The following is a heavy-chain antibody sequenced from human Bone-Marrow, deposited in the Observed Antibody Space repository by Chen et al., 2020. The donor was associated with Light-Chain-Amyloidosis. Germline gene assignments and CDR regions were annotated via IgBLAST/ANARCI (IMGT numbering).Heavy chain of an antibody. V-gene: IGHV3-30*01. CDR1: GFTFSSYA. Sequence: QVQLVESGGGVVQPGRSLRLSCAASGFTFSSYAMHWVRQAPGKGLEWVAVISYDGSNKYYADSVKGRFTISRDNSKNTLYLQMNSLRAEDTAVYYCARDRTMVRGGFLYYFDYWGQGTLVTVSS. CDR3: ARDRTMVRGGFLYYFDY. J-gene: IGHJ4*02. CDR2: ISYDGSNK. D-gene: IGHD3-10*01.